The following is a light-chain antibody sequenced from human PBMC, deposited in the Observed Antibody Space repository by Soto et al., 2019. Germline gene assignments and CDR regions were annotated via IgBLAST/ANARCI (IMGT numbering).Light chain of an antibody. CDR1: QDISNY. Sequence: DIQMTQSPSSLSASVGDRVTITCQASQDISNYLNWYQQKPGKAPKLLIYDASNLKTGVPSRFSGSGSGTYFTFTISSLQPEDIATYYCQQYDNLLLFTFGPGTKVDIK. CDR3: QQYDNLLLFT. V-gene: IGKV1-33*01. CDR2: DAS. J-gene: IGKJ3*01.